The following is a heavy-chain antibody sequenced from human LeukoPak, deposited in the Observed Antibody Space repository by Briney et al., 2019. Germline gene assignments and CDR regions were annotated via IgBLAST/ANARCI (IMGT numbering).Heavy chain of an antibody. V-gene: IGHV3-23*01. J-gene: IGHJ5*02. CDR3: AKEGRSPSYYDSSDWFAP. CDR2: ISGSGGST. Sequence: GGSLRLSCAASGFTFSSYAMSWVRQAPGKGLEWVSAISGSGGSTYYADSVKGRFTISRDNSKNTLYLQMNSLRAEDTAVYYCAKEGRSPSYYDSSDWFAPWGQGTLVTVSS. CDR1: GFTFSSYA. D-gene: IGHD3-22*01.